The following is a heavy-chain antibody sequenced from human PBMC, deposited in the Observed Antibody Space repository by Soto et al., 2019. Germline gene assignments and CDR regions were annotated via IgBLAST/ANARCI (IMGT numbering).Heavy chain of an antibody. CDR1: GFTFSSYA. D-gene: IGHD5-12*01. Sequence: PGGSLRLSCSASGFTFSSYAMHWVRQAPGKGLEYVSGIRGNGDPPFYADSVKGRFTISRDNSKNTLYLQMSSLGADDTAVYYCVKSRGGNNFDFFDWGQGALVTVS. CDR2: IRGNGDPP. CDR3: VKSRGGNNFDFFD. V-gene: IGHV3-64D*06. J-gene: IGHJ4*02.